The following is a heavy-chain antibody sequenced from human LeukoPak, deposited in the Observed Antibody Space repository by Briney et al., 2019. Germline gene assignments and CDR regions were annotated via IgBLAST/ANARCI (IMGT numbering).Heavy chain of an antibody. CDR3: ARVFTIAAAGTVDY. Sequence: GGSLRLSCAASGFTFTDYYMSWIRQAPGKGLEWVSYISSSGSTTHYADCVKGRFTISRDNAKNSLYLQMSSLRAEDTAVYYCARVFTIAAAGTVDYWGQGTLLTVSS. CDR2: ISSSGSTT. J-gene: IGHJ4*02. CDR1: GFTFTDYY. D-gene: IGHD6-13*01. V-gene: IGHV3-11*01.